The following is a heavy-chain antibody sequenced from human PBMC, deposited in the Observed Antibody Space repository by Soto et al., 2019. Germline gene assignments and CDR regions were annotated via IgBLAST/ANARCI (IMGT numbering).Heavy chain of an antibody. CDR3: ARGELELRNCWFDP. V-gene: IGHV1-69*01. Sequence: QVQLVQSGAEVKKPGSSVKVSCKASGGTFSSYAISWVRQAPGQGLEWMGGIIPIFGTANYAQKFQGRVTITADESTSTAYMELSSLSSGDTAVYYWARGELELRNCWFDPWGQGTLVTVSS. D-gene: IGHD1-26*01. J-gene: IGHJ5*02. CDR2: IIPIFGTA. CDR1: GGTFSSYA.